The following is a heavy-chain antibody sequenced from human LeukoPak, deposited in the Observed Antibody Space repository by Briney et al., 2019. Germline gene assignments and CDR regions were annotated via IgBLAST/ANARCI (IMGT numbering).Heavy chain of an antibody. CDR1: RFTFSSYS. J-gene: IGHJ3*01. V-gene: IGHV3-21*01. Sequence: GGSLRLSCAASRFTFSSYSMNWVRQAPGKGLEWVSSISSSSSYIYYADSVKGRFTISRDNAKNSLYLQMNSLGAEDTAVYYCARLYSSSSFLGAFDFWGQGTMVTVSS. CDR3: ARLYSSSSFLGAFDF. CDR2: ISSSSSYI. D-gene: IGHD6-6*01.